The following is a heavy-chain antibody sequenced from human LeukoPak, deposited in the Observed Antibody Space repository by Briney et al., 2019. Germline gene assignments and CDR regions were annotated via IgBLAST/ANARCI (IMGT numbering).Heavy chain of an antibody. J-gene: IGHJ4*02. V-gene: IGHV3-20*04. D-gene: IGHD6-19*01. CDR1: GFNLDDYG. CDR3: AGDKTTGGWYEFDY. Sequence: GGSLRLSCAASGFNLDDYGMSWVRQAPGKGLEWVSDINWNGGSTGYTDSVKGRFTISRDNAKQSLYLQMNSLRAEDTAVYYCAGDKTTGGWYEFDYWGQGTLVTVSS. CDR2: INWNGGST.